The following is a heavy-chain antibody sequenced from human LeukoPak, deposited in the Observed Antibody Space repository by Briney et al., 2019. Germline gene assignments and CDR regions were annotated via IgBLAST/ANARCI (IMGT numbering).Heavy chain of an antibody. CDR2: IKSKTDGGTT. J-gene: IGHJ5*02. CDR3: TTGGYCTNGVCPRFDP. D-gene: IGHD2-8*01. Sequence: GGSLRLSCAASGFTFSNAWTSWVRQAPGKGLEWVGRIKSKTDGGTTDYAAPVKGRFTISRDDSKNTLYLQMNSLKTEDTAVYYCTTGGYCTNGVCPRFDPWGQGTLVTVSS. CDR1: GFTFSNAW. V-gene: IGHV3-15*01.